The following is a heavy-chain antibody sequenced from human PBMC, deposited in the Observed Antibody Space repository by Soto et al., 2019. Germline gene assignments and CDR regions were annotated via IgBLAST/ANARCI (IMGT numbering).Heavy chain of an antibody. CDR1: RYIFTAYF. CDR3: ASHDPGARFDP. D-gene: IGHD1-1*01. V-gene: IGHV1-2*02. Sequence: QVQLVQSGAEVKKPGASVKVSCKAPRYIFTAYFMHWVRQAPGQGLQWMGWINPNKAAPHYGLSFRGRVTMTRDTSISTAYMELSSLRSDDTAVYYCASHDPGARFDPWGQGTLVIVSS. J-gene: IGHJ5*02. CDR2: INPNKAAP.